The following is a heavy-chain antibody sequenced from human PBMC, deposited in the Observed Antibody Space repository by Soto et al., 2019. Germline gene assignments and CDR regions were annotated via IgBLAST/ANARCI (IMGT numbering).Heavy chain of an antibody. D-gene: IGHD3-3*01. CDR3: ARDPEYYDFWSVYYPTYYYYGMDD. Sequence: PSQTLSLTCAISGDSVSSNSAAWNWIRQSPSRGLEWLGRTYYRSKWYNDYAVSVKSRITINPDTSKNQFSLQLNSVTPEDTAVYYCARDPEYYDFWSVYYPTYYYYGMDDWCQGTTVNVSS. V-gene: IGHV6-1*01. CDR1: GDSVSSNSAA. J-gene: IGHJ6*02. CDR2: TYYRSKWYN.